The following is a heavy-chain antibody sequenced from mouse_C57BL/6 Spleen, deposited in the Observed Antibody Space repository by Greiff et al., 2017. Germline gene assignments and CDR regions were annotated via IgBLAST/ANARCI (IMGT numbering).Heavy chain of an antibody. CDR1: GFSLTSYG. CDR2: IWSGGST. D-gene: IGHD2-2*01. CDR3: ARKREGGYPGWFAY. V-gene: IGHV2-2*01. Sequence: VKVEESGPGLVQPSPSLSITCTVSGFSLTSYGVHWVRQSPGQGLEWLGVIWSGGSTDYNAAFISRLSISKDNSKGQVFFKMNSLQAEDTAIYYCARKREGGYPGWFAYWGQGTLVTVSA. J-gene: IGHJ3*01.